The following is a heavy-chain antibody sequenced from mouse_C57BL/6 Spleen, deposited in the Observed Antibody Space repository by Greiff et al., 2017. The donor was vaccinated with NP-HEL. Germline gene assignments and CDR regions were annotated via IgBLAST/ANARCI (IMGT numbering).Heavy chain of an antibody. CDR3: AYYDYDWFAY. D-gene: IGHD2-4*01. CDR2: IYPRSGNT. V-gene: IGHV1-81*01. J-gene: IGHJ3*01. Sequence: QVQLQQSGAELARPGASVKLSCTASGYTFTSYGISWVKQRTGQGLEWIGEIYPRSGNTYYNEKFKGKATLTADKSSSTAYMELRSLTSEDSAVYFCAYYDYDWFAYWGQGTLVTVSA. CDR1: GYTFTSYG.